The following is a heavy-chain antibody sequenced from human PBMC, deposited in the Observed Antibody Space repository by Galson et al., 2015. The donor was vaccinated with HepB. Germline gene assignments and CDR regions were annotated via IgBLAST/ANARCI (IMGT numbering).Heavy chain of an antibody. CDR1: GYTFTSYA. D-gene: IGHD3-10*01. J-gene: IGHJ6*02. V-gene: IGHV7-4-1*02. Sequence: SVKVSCKASGYTFTSYAMNWVRQAPGQGLEWMGWINTNTGNPTYAQGFTGRFVFSLDTSVSTAYLQISSLKAEDTAVYYCARDGSGSYYPVYYYYYYGMDVWGQGTTVTVSS. CDR3: ARDGSGSYYPVYYYYYYGMDV. CDR2: INTNTGNP.